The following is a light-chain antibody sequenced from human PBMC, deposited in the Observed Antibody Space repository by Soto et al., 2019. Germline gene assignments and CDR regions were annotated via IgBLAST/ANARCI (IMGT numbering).Light chain of an antibody. CDR2: NVS. Sequence: QSALTQPASVSGSPGQSITISCTGTSSDIGIYNYVSWYQRHPGKAPKLMIYNVSNRPSGVSNRFSGSKSGNTASLTISGLQAEDEADYYCSSYSSSSTLKVLFGGGTQLTVL. CDR3: SSYSSSSTLKVL. J-gene: IGLJ2*01. CDR1: SSDIGIYNY. V-gene: IGLV2-14*01.